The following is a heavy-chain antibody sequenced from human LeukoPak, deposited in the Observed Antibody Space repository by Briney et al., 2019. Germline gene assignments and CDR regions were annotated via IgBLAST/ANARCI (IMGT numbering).Heavy chain of an antibody. CDR1: GFTFSSYA. CDR3: AKSWRSSGYHVQDAFDI. J-gene: IGHJ3*02. Sequence: GGSLRLSCAASGFTFSSYAMSWVRQAPGKGLEWVSAISGSGGSTYYADSVKGRFTISRDNSKNTLYLQMNSLRAEDTAVYYCAKSWRSSGYHVQDAFDIWGQGTMVTVSS. D-gene: IGHD3-3*01. CDR2: ISGSGGST. V-gene: IGHV3-23*01.